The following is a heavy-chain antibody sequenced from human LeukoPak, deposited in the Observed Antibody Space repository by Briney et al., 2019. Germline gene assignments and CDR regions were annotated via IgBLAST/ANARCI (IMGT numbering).Heavy chain of an antibody. Sequence: SETLSLTCAVYGGSFSGYYWSWIRQPPGKGLEWIGEINHSGGTNYNPSLKSRVTISVDTSKNQFSLKLSSVTAADTAVYYCARGRQRGYSYGMTSFDYWGQGTLVTVSS. D-gene: IGHD5-18*01. CDR1: GGSFSGYY. J-gene: IGHJ4*02. V-gene: IGHV4-34*01. CDR3: ARGRQRGYSYGMTSFDY. CDR2: INHSGGT.